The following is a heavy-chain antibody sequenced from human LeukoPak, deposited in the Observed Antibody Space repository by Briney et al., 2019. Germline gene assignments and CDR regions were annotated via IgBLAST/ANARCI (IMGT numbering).Heavy chain of an antibody. D-gene: IGHD3-22*01. CDR1: GYTFAGYY. J-gene: IGHJ4*02. Sequence: GASVKVSCKASGYTFAGYYMHWVRQAPGQGLEWMGWINPNSGGTNYAQKFQGRVTMTRDTSISTAYMELSRLRSDDTAVYYCAREDSSGYYGDPSYYFDYWGQGTLVTVSS. CDR2: INPNSGGT. CDR3: AREDSSGYYGDPSYYFDY. V-gene: IGHV1-2*02.